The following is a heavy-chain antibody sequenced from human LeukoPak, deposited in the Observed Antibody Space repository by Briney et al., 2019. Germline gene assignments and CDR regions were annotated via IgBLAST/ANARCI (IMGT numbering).Heavy chain of an antibody. J-gene: IGHJ3*02. CDR3: AKDGIVVVPAAIGPDDAFDI. D-gene: IGHD2-2*02. CDR2: ISGSGGST. Sequence: PGRSLRLSCTASGFTFGDYAMSWFRQAPGKGLEWVSAISGSGGSTYYADSVKGRFTISRDNSKNTLYLQMNSLRAEDTAVYYCAKDGIVVVPAAIGPDDAFDIWGQGTMVTVSS. CDR1: GFTFGDYA. V-gene: IGHV3-23*01.